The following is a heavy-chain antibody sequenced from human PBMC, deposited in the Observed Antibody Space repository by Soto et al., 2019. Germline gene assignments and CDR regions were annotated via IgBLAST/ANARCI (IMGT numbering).Heavy chain of an antibody. Sequence: QVQLVQSGAEVKKPGSSVKVSCKASGGTFSSYAISWVRQAPGQGLEWMGRIIPLFGTAKYAQKFQGRVTITADESTSTAHMELRSLRSEDTAVYYCARDYGHDCSGGNCYFYFWGQGTLVTVSS. V-gene: IGHV1-69*18. J-gene: IGHJ4*02. CDR1: GGTFSSYA. CDR2: IIPLFGTA. CDR3: ARDYGHDCSGGNCYFYF. D-gene: IGHD2-15*01.